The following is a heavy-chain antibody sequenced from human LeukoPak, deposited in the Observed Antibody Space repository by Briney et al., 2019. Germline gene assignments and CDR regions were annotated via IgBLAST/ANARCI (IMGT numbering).Heavy chain of an antibody. CDR2: IKKTGSET. CDR3: AREDGYCSGANCYSYFDS. D-gene: IGHD2-15*01. J-gene: IGHJ4*02. CDR1: GFTSSHFW. V-gene: IGHV3-7*01. Sequence: GGSLRLSCAASGFTSSHFWMSWVRQAPGKGVEWVAYIKKTGSETYYVDSVKGRFTITRDNTRNSLFLQMYSLRAEDTAVYFCAREDGYCSGANCYSYFDSWGQGPWSPSPQ.